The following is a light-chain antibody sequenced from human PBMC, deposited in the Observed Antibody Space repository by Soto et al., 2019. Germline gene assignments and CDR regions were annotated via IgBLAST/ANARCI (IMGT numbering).Light chain of an antibody. CDR2: IAS. Sequence: EIVLTQSPGTLSLSPGERATLSCRASQSVSSNYLAWYQQKTGQTPRLLIYIASSRAPGIPDRFSGSGSGTHFTLTISRVEPEDFAVYYWQQYGSSPWTFGQGTKVEI. CDR3: QQYGSSPWT. V-gene: IGKV3-20*01. CDR1: QSVSSNY. J-gene: IGKJ1*01.